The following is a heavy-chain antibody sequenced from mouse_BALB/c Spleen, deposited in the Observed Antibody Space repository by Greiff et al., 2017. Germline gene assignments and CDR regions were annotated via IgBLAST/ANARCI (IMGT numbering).Heavy chain of an antibody. D-gene: IGHD2-3*01. CDR1: GYTFTSYY. CDR2: IYPGNVNT. Sequence: VQLQQSGPELVKPGASVRISCKASGYTFTSYYIHWVKQRPGQGLEWIGWIYPGNVNTKYNEKFKGKATLTADKSSSTAYMQLSSLTSEDSAVYFCARDGGPDYAMDCWGQGTSVTVSS. V-gene: IGHV1S56*01. CDR3: ARDGGPDYAMDC. J-gene: IGHJ4*01.